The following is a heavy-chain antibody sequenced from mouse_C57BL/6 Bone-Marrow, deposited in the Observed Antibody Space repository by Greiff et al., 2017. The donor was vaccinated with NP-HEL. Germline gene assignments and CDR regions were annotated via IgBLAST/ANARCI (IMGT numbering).Heavy chain of an antibody. CDR3: ARSGYYGSRYWYFDV. D-gene: IGHD1-1*01. Sequence: QVQLQQSGAELMKPGASVKLSCKATGYTFTGYWIEWVKQRPGHGLEWIGEILPGSGSTNYNEKFKGKATFTADTSSNTAYMQLSSLTTDDSAIYYCARSGYYGSRYWYFDVWGTGTTVTVSS. V-gene: IGHV1-9*01. CDR1: GYTFTGYW. J-gene: IGHJ1*03. CDR2: ILPGSGST.